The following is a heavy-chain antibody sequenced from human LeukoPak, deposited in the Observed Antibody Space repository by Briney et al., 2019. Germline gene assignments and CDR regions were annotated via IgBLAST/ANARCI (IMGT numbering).Heavy chain of an antibody. D-gene: IGHD1-26*01. Sequence: SETLSLTCTVSGGSIGSHYWTWIRQTPGKGLEWIGYVYDIGSTKYNPSLKSRVTISIDTSKNQFSLRLSSVTAADTAVYYCARDPYSGSYGAYYYYYMDVWGKGTTVTISS. CDR3: ARDPYSGSYGAYYYYYMDV. J-gene: IGHJ6*03. V-gene: IGHV4-59*11. CDR2: VYDIGST. CDR1: GGSIGSHY.